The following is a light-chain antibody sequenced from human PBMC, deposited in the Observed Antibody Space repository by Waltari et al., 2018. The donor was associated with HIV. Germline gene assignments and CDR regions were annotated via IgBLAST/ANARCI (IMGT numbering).Light chain of an antibody. CDR1: NSHIGTHD. Sequence: QSVLTQPPSVSGAPGQRVPLSCTGSNSHIGTHDVHWYQQFPGTAPQLLIYNTNSRPSGVPDRFSGSKSGTSASLAITGLQAEDEADYFCQSSDSTLSGSVFGGGTKLTVL. CDR3: QSSDSTLSGSV. J-gene: IGLJ2*01. CDR2: NTN. V-gene: IGLV1-40*01.